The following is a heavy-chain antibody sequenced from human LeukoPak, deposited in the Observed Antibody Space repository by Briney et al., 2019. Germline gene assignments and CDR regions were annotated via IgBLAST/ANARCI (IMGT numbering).Heavy chain of an antibody. J-gene: IGHJ4*02. CDR2: IHKTGTT. V-gene: IGHV4-31*03. Sequence: SQTLSLTCTVSGGSISSAGNHWSWIRQHPGQGLEWIGYIHKTGTTYYNPSLKSRLTISVDTSKNQFSLKLSSATAADTAVYYCVRVIRYGDHDYWGQGTLVTVSS. CDR3: VRVIRYGDHDY. D-gene: IGHD4-17*01. CDR1: GGSISSAGNH.